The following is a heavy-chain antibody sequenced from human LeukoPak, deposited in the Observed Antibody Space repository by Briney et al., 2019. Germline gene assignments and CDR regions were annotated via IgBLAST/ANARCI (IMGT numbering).Heavy chain of an antibody. CDR2: INHSGGT. CDR1: GGSFSGYY. J-gene: IGHJ5*02. Sequence: SETLSLTCAVYGGSFSGYYWSWIRQPPGKGLEWIGEINHSGGTNYNPSLKSRVTISVDTSKNQFSLKLSSVTAADTAVYYCARRGLAAAGTPHWFDPWGQGTLVTVSS. D-gene: IGHD6-13*01. CDR3: ARRGLAAAGTPHWFDP. V-gene: IGHV4-34*01.